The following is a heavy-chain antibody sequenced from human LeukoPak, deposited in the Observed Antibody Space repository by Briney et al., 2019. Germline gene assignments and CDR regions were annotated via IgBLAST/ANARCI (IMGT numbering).Heavy chain of an antibody. CDR3: ARDMFTVTTGIDY. V-gene: IGHV3-11*01. CDR1: GFTFSDYY. J-gene: IGHJ4*02. D-gene: IGHD4-17*01. CDR2: ISSSGSTI. Sequence: GGSLRLSCAASGFTFSDYYMSWLRQAPGKGLEWVSYISSSGSTIYYADSVKGRFTISRDNAKNSLYLQMNSLRAEDTAVYYCARDMFTVTTGIDYWGQGTLVTVSS.